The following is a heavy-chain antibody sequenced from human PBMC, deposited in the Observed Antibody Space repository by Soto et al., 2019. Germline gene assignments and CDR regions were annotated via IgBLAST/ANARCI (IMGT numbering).Heavy chain of an antibody. CDR1: GGSISSSSYY. CDR3: ARREGLAYYFDY. J-gene: IGHJ4*02. CDR2: IYYSGST. D-gene: IGHD6-19*01. Sequence: PSETLSLTCTVSGGSISSSSYYWVWIRQPPGKGLEWIGSIYYSGSTYYNPSLKSRVTISVDTSKNQFSLKLSSVTAADTAVYYCARREGLAYYFDYWGQGTLVTVSS. V-gene: IGHV4-39*01.